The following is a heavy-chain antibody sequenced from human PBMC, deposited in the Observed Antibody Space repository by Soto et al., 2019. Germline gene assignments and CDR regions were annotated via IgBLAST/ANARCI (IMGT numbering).Heavy chain of an antibody. CDR3: ARCAPEKPRNWFDP. J-gene: IGHJ5*02. Sequence: ASVKVSCKASGYTFTSYAMHWVRQAPGQRLEWMGWINAGNGNTKYSQKFQGRVTITRDTSASTAYMELSSLRSEDTAVYYCARCAPEKPRNWFDPWGQGTLVTVSS. CDR2: INAGNGNT. V-gene: IGHV1-3*01. CDR1: GYTFTSYA.